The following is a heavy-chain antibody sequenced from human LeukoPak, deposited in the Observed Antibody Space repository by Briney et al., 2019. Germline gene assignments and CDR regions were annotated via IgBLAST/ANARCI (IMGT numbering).Heavy chain of an antibody. CDR1: GGSISSSSYY. CDR3: ARRYIAAASQFDY. D-gene: IGHD6-25*01. Sequence: SETLSLTCTVSGGSISSSSYYWGWIRQPPGKGLEWIGSIYYSGSTYYNPSLKSRVTISVDTSKNQFSLKLSSVTAADTAVYYCARRYIAAASQFDYWGQGTLVTVSS. V-gene: IGHV4-39*01. J-gene: IGHJ4*02. CDR2: IYYSGST.